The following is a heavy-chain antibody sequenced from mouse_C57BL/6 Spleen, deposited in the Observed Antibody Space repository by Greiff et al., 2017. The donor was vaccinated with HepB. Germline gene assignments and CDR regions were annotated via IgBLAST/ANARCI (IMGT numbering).Heavy chain of an antibody. J-gene: IGHJ3*01. CDR1: GYSITSGYY. CDR2: ISYDGSN. CDR3: ASRKIYYDYDDGSWFAY. Sequence: VQLKESGPGLVKPSQSLSLTCSVPGYSITSGYYWNWIRQFPGNKLEWMGYISYDGSNNYNPSLKNRISITRDTSKNQFFLKLNSVTTEDTATYYCASRKIYYDYDDGSWFAYWGQGTLVTVSA. D-gene: IGHD2-4*01. V-gene: IGHV3-6*01.